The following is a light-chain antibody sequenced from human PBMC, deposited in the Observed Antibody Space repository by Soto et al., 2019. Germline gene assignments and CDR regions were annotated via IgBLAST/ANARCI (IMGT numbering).Light chain of an antibody. CDR3: QQYMSSVT. Sequence: EIVLTQSPGSLSLSPGQRATLSCRASQSVDTTFFAWYQKKPGQAPRLLIYGASKRATGIPDRFSGSGSGTDFTLIMSRLEPEDFAVYYCQQYMSSVTFGQGTMVEIK. CDR1: QSVDTTF. V-gene: IGKV3-20*01. CDR2: GAS. J-gene: IGKJ1*01.